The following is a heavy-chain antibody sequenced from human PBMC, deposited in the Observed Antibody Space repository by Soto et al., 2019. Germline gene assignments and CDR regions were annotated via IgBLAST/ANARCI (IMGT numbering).Heavy chain of an antibody. J-gene: IGHJ3*01. D-gene: IGHD6-25*01. Sequence: GGSLRLSCAVSGFTVSNTYMSWVRQAPGKGLEWVAVIYRGVSTHYADSVKGRFTISRDDSKNTIYLQMNSLRAEDTAVYYCARDRSDSSRADTFDVWGQGTMVTVSS. CDR2: IYRGVST. CDR3: ARDRSDSSRADTFDV. V-gene: IGHV3-53*01. CDR1: GFTVSNTY.